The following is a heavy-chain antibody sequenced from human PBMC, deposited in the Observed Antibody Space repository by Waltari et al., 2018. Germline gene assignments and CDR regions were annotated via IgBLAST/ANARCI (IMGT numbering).Heavy chain of an antibody. CDR1: GFTFSTYC. Sequence: EVQLVESGGALVQPGGSLRLSCAPSGFTFSTYCMHWVRQAPGKGLVWVAHSESDESRTTYAEAVKGRFTISRDNAKNTVYLQMNSLRDEDTAVYYCVRDEPGDGLDYWGQGTLVTVSS. CDR2: SESDESRT. CDR3: VRDEPGDGLDY. D-gene: IGHD7-27*01. V-gene: IGHV3-74*03. J-gene: IGHJ4*02.